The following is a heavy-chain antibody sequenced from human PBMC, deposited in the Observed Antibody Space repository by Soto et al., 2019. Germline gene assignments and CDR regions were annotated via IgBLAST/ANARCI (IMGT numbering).Heavy chain of an antibody. D-gene: IGHD5-18*01. CDR1: GFTFSSYA. CDR3: ARGPGIEPTAMADY. J-gene: IGHJ4*02. V-gene: IGHV3-64*01. Sequence: EVQLVESGGGLVQPGGSLRLSCAASGFTFSSYAMHWVRQAPGKGLEYVSAISSNGGSTYYANSVKGRFTISRDNSTNTLYLQMGSLRAEDMAVYYCARGPGIEPTAMADYSGQGTLVTVSS. CDR2: ISSNGGST.